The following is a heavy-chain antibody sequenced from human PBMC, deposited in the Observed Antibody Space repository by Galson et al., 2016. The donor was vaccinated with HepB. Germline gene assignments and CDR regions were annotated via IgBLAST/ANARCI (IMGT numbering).Heavy chain of an antibody. Sequence: SETLSLTCAVSGGSINSTNWWSWVRQTPGKGLEWIGEIYHTETINHSPSFTGRYSMSIDKSKNEFSLKLTSVTDADTAVYYCVRLQRTTGGTYFDSWGQGTLVTVSS. V-gene: IGHV4-4*02. J-gene: IGHJ4*02. CDR3: VRLQRTTGGTYFDS. D-gene: IGHD1/OR15-1a*01. CDR2: IYHTETI. CDR1: GGSINSTNW.